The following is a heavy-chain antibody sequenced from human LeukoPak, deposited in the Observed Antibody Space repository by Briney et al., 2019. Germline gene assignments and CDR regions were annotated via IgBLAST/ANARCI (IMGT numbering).Heavy chain of an antibody. Sequence: PSQTLSLTCTVSGGSISSGGYYWTWIRQPPGKGLEWIGHIYTSGSTNYNPSLKSRVTMSVETSKNQFSLKLRSVTAADTAVYYCARDLMSSYGYSPFDLWGQGTLVTVSS. V-gene: IGHV4-61*09. J-gene: IGHJ4*02. CDR1: GGSISSGGYY. CDR2: IYTSGST. D-gene: IGHD5-18*01. CDR3: ARDLMSSYGYSPFDL.